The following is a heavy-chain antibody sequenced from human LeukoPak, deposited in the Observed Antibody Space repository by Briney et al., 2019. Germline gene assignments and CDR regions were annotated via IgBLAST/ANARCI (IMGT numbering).Heavy chain of an antibody. J-gene: IGHJ4*02. V-gene: IGHV4-39*01. CDR1: GCSISSSSYY. CDR3: ARHRPATPFDY. Sequence: SETLSLTCTVSGCSISSSSYYWGWIRQPPGKGLEWIGSIYYSGSTYYNPALKSRVTISVDTSKNQFSLKLSSVTAADTAVYYCARHRPATPFDYWGQGTLVTVSS. CDR2: IYYSGST.